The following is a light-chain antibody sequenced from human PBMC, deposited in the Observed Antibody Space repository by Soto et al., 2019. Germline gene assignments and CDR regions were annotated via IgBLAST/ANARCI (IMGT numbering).Light chain of an antibody. V-gene: IGLV2-23*02. J-gene: IGLJ2*01. CDR2: EDT. Sequence: QSVLTQPASVSGSPGQSITISCTGTSSDVGSYNLVSWYQHHPGKAPKLMIYEDTKRPSGVSNRFSGSKSGNTASLTISGLQAEDEADYSCCSFAGSSAFVVFGGGTKVTVL. CDR1: SSDVGSYNL. CDR3: CSFAGSSAFVV.